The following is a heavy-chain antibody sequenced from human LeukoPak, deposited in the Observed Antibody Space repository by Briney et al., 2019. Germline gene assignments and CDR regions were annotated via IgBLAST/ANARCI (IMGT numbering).Heavy chain of an antibody. CDR2: IYYSGST. CDR3: VRDMFD. V-gene: IGHV4-61*01. Sequence: SETLSLTCTVSGGSISSSSYYWGWIRQPPGKGLEWIGYIYYSGSTNYNPSLKSRVTILVDTSKNQFSLKLCSVTATDTAVYYCVRDMFDWGQGTLVTVSS. CDR1: GGSISSSSYY. J-gene: IGHJ4*02. D-gene: IGHD3-10*02.